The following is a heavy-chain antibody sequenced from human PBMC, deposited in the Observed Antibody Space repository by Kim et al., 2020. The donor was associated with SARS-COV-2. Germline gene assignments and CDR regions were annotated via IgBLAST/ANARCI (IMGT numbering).Heavy chain of an antibody. CDR2: ISYDGSNN. V-gene: IGHV3-30*18. J-gene: IGHJ3*02. Sequence: GGSLRLSCAASRFTFSDYGMHWVRQAPGKGLEWVAVISYDGSNNHYADSVKGRFSISRDNSKNTLYLQMNSLRAEDTAVYYCAKDVFSLSAAPGYGVVGAFDIWGQGTMVTVSS. D-gene: IGHD6-13*01. CDR1: RFTFSDYG. CDR3: AKDVFSLSAAPGYGVVGAFDI.